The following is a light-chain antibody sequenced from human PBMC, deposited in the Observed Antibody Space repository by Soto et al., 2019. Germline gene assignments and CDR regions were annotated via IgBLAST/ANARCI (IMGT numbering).Light chain of an antibody. J-gene: IGLJ2*01. CDR3: CSYATSGTLV. Sequence: QSALTQPASVSGSPGQSIPISCTGTNSDVGSYNLVSWYQHHPGKAPKLMIYEGSKLPSGVSNRFSGSKSGNTASLTISGLQAEDEADYYCCSYATSGTLVFGGGTKLTVL. CDR1: NSDVGSYNL. CDR2: EGS. V-gene: IGLV2-23*01.